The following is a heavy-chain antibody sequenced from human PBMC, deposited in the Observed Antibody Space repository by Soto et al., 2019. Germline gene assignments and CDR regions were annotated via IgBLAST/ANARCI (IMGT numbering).Heavy chain of an antibody. CDR2: ILYDGSDK. CDR1: GFTFSNYG. D-gene: IGHD3-16*01. V-gene: IGHV3-30*18. Sequence: QVQLVESGGGVVQPGRSLRLSCAAYGFTFSNYGMHWVRQAPGKGLEWVAFILYDGSDKYFADSVKGRFTISRDNSKNTLDLQMNSPRAEDTAVYYCAKGRIVMNPRVMNYYGMDVWGQGTTVTVSS. J-gene: IGHJ6*02. CDR3: AKGRIVMNPRVMNYYGMDV.